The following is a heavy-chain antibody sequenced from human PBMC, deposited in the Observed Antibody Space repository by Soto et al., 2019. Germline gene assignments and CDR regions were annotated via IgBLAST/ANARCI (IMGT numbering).Heavy chain of an antibody. V-gene: IGHV3-23*01. CDR2: ITGSGDYT. CDR3: AKGAYGSWSYDS. Sequence: EVQLLESGGGLVQPGGSLRVSCSASGFTFSNYAMTWVRQAPGKGLQWVSSITGSGDYTYSTDSVQGRFTISRDNSKNTLYLQMTSLRAEDTAVYYCAKGAYGSWSYDSWGQGTLVIVSS. D-gene: IGHD3-10*01. CDR1: GFTFSNYA. J-gene: IGHJ4*02.